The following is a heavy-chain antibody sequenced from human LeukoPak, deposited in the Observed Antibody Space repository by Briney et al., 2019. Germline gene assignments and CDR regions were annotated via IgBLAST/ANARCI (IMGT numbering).Heavy chain of an antibody. Sequence: TSETLSLTCTVSGGSISSYYWSWIRQPPGKGLEWIGYIYYSGSTRYNPSLKTRVSISEDTSKNQFSLKLNSVTAADTAVYYCARHFILGTPGFDYWGQGTLVTVSS. D-gene: IGHD1-26*01. CDR1: GGSISSYY. J-gene: IGHJ4*02. CDR2: IYYSGST. V-gene: IGHV4-59*08. CDR3: ARHFILGTPGFDY.